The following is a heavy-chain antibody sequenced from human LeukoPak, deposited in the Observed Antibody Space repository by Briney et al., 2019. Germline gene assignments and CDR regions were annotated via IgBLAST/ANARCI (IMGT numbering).Heavy chain of an antibody. J-gene: IGHJ4*02. CDR1: GGNASSNSAA. CDR2: TYYRSKWYN. CDR3: AGGCGTVWYCSSWCFDY. Sequence: SQTLSLTCAISGGNASSNSAAWNWIRQSPSRGLEWLGRTYYRSKWYNDYAVSVKSRITINPDTSKDQFSLQLNSVTPEDTAVYYCAGGCGTVWYCSSWCFDYWRQGTLVTVSS. D-gene: IGHD6-13*01. V-gene: IGHV6-1*01.